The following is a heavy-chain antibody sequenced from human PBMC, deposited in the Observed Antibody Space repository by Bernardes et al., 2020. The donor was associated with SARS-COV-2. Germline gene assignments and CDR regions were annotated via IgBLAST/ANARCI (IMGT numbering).Heavy chain of an antibody. D-gene: IGHD3-10*01. Sequence: SLRLSCAASGFTFSSYAMHWVRQAPGKGLEWVAVISYDGSNKYYADSVKGRFTISRDNSKNTLYLQMNSLRAEDTAVYYCARDKNVLLWFGEFPRGYYGMDVWGQGTTVTVSS. J-gene: IGHJ6*02. CDR2: ISYDGSNK. V-gene: IGHV3-30*01. CDR1: GFTFSSYA. CDR3: ARDKNVLLWFGEFPRGYYGMDV.